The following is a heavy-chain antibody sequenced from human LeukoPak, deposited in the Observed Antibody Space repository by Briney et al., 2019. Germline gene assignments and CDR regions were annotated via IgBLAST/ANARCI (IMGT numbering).Heavy chain of an antibody. CDR1: GFTFSSYS. CDR3: ARGITMVRGVIRPYNWFDP. CDR2: ISSSSSYI. V-gene: IGHV3-21*04. Sequence: AGGSLRLSCAASGFTFSSYSMNWVRQAPGKGLEWVSSISSSSSYIYYADSVKGRFTISRDNAKNSLYLQMNSLRAEDTALYYCARGITMVRGVIRPYNWFDPWGQGTLVTVSS. D-gene: IGHD3-10*01. J-gene: IGHJ5*02.